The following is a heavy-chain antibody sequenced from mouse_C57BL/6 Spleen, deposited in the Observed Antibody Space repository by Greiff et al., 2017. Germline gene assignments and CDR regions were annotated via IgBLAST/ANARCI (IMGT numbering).Heavy chain of an antibody. J-gene: IGHJ2*01. CDR3: ARGGVFYFDY. CDR2: ISYDGSN. V-gene: IGHV3-6*01. Sequence: EVKLQESGPGLVKPSQSLSLTCSVTGYSITSGYYWNWIRQFPGNKLEWMGYISYDGSNNYNPSLKNRISITRDTSKNQFFLKLNSVTTEDTATYYCARGGVFYFDYWGQGTTLTVSS. CDR1: GYSITSGYY.